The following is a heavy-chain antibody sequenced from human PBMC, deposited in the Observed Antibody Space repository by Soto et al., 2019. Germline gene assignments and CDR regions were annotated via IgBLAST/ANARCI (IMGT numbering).Heavy chain of an antibody. CDR1: GVSISTYY. V-gene: IGHV4-59*08. CDR3: ARGGWRHIDY. CDR2: IYYSGST. D-gene: IGHD3-3*01. J-gene: IGHJ4*02. Sequence: PSETLSLTCTVSGVSISTYYWIWIRQPPGKGLEWIGYIYYSGSTNYNPSLKSRVTISVDTSKNQFSLKLSSVTAADTAVYYCARGGWRHIDYWGQGTLVTVSS.